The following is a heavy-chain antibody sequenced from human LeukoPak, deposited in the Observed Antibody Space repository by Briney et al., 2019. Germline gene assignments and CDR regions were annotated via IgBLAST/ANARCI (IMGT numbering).Heavy chain of an antibody. J-gene: IGHJ4*02. Sequence: GGSLRLSCAASGFTFSSYSMNWVRQAPGTGLEWVSSISSSSSYIYYADSVKGRFSISRDNSKNTLYLQMNGLRAEETAMYYCATPYTSGWSLYFDNWGQGTLVTVSS. D-gene: IGHD6-19*01. V-gene: IGHV3-21*01. CDR2: ISSSSSYI. CDR3: ATPYTSGWSLYFDN. CDR1: GFTFSSYS.